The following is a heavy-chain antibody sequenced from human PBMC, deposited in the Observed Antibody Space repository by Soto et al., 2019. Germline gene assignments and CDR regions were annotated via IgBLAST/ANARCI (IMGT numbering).Heavy chain of an antibody. CDR2: IIPIFGTA. CDR1: GGTFSSYA. CDR3: SKSLPDRDYYYGMDV. Sequence: QVQLVQSGAEVKKPGSSVKVSCKASGGTFSSYAISWVRQAPGKGLEWMGGIIPIFGTANYAQKFQGRVTITADESTSTAYMELSSLRSEDTAVYYCSKSLPDRDYYYGMDVWGQGTTVTVSS. J-gene: IGHJ6*02. V-gene: IGHV1-69*01.